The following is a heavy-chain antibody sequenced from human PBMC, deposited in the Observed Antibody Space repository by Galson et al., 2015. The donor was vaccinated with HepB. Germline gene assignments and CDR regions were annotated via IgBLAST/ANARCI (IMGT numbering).Heavy chain of an antibody. CDR3: ATAPGGREIDY. V-gene: IGHV3-53*01. CDR1: GFTVSVNY. J-gene: IGHJ4*02. Sequence: FLRLYCAASGFTVSVNYMSWVREAPGKGLEWVSVIYSGDSTYYADSVKGRFTISRDNSKNTLYLQMNSLRAEDTAVYYCATAPGGREIDYWGQGTLVTVSS. D-gene: IGHD1-26*01. CDR2: IYSGDST.